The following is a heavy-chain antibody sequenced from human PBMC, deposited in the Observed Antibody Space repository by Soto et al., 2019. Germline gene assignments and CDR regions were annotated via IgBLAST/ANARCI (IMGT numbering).Heavy chain of an antibody. Sequence: GASVKVSCKASGYTFSTNAMHWVRQAPGQGLEWMGWINVGNGNTKYSQKFQGRVTITRDTSASTAFMELSSLRSEDSAVYYCARDRNVDTSMRNYGMDVWGQGTTVTVSS. CDR2: INVGNGNT. D-gene: IGHD5-18*01. CDR3: ARDRNVDTSMRNYGMDV. CDR1: GYTFSTNA. J-gene: IGHJ6*02. V-gene: IGHV1-3*01.